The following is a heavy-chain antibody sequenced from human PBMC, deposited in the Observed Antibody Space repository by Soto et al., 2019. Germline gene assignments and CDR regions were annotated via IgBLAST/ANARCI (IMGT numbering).Heavy chain of an antibody. D-gene: IGHD2-15*01. CDR2: ISSSGSTI. V-gene: IGHV3-11*01. J-gene: IGHJ3*02. Sequence: PGGSLRLSCAASGFTFSDYYMSWIRQAPGKGLEWVSYISSSGSTIYYADSVKGRFTISRDNAKNSLYPQMNSLRAEDTAVYYCARGYCSGGSCYVAFDIWGQGTMVTVSS. CDR1: GFTFSDYY. CDR3: ARGYCSGGSCYVAFDI.